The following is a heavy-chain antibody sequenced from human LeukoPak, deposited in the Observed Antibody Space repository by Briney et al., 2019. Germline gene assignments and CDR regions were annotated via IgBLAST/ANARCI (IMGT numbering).Heavy chain of an antibody. CDR2: IRYDGSNK. D-gene: IGHD5-18*01. V-gene: IGHV3-30*02. Sequence: PGGSLRLSCAASGFTFSSYGMHWVRQAPGKGLEWVAFIRYDGSNKYYADSVKGLFTISRDNSKNTLYLQMNSLRAEDTAVYYCAKGEDTAMGYDAFDIWGQGTMVTVSS. CDR1: GFTFSSYG. J-gene: IGHJ3*02. CDR3: AKGEDTAMGYDAFDI.